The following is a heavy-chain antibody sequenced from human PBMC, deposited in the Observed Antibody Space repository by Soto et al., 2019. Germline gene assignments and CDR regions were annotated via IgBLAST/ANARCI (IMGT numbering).Heavy chain of an antibody. CDR2: LSDNGGTT. CDR1: GFTFSTYA. D-gene: IGHD5-18*01. J-gene: IGHJ4*02. Sequence: EVQLLESGGGLVQPGGSLRLSCAASGFTFSTYAMDWVRQAPGKGLEWVSSLSDNGGTTYYADSVKGRFTISRDNSKNTLYLQMNSLRDDDTAVYYCAKNRPTWIQLWSLDYWGQGTLVTVSS. CDR3: AKNRPTWIQLWSLDY. V-gene: IGHV3-23*01.